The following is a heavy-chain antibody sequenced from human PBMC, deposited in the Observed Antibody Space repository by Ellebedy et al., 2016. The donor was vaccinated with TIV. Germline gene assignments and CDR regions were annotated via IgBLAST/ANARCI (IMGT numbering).Heavy chain of an antibody. Sequence: PGGSLRLSCAASGFTFSSYGMHWVRQAPGKGLEWVAVISFDGSDKYYADSVKGRFTISRDNSKNTLYLQMNSLRAEDTAVYYCARNPSGSHYGWGRGTLVTVSS. V-gene: IGHV3-30*03. D-gene: IGHD1-26*01. CDR2: ISFDGSDK. CDR1: GFTFSSYG. CDR3: ARNPSGSHYG. J-gene: IGHJ4*02.